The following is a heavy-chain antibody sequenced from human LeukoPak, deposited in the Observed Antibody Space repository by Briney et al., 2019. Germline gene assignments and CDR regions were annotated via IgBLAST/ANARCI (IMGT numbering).Heavy chain of an antibody. Sequence: PGGSLRLSCAASGFTFSSYSMNWVRQAPGKGLEWVSSISSSSSYIYYADSVKGRFTISRDNAKNSPYLQVNSLRAEDTAVYYCARAQVGATRGYYYYMDVWGKGTTVTVSS. CDR2: ISSSSSYI. D-gene: IGHD1-26*01. CDR3: ARAQVGATRGYYYYMDV. V-gene: IGHV3-21*01. J-gene: IGHJ6*03. CDR1: GFTFSSYS.